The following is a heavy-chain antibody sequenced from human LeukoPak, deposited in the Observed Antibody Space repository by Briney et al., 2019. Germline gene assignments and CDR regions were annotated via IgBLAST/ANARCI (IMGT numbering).Heavy chain of an antibody. CDR3: ARDSAGDYWLDP. V-gene: IGHV4-59*01. CDR1: GGPISGYY. J-gene: IGHJ5*02. D-gene: IGHD7-27*01. CDR2: IYYSGRT. Sequence: PSETLSLTCTVSGGPISGYYWNWIRQPPGKGLEWMASIYYSGRTSFNGSLKTRITMSVDTSKNQFYLKLTSVTTADTAVYFCARDSAGDYWLDPWGQGTPVTVSS.